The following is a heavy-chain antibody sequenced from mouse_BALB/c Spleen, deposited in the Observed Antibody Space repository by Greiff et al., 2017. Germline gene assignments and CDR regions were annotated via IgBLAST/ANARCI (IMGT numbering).Heavy chain of an antibody. V-gene: IGHV14-3*02. CDR3: ARKVYDGYFYAMDY. CDR2: IDPANGNT. CDR1: GFNIKDTY. J-gene: IGHJ4*01. Sequence: EVKLVESGAELVKPGASVKLSCTASGFNIKDTYMHWVKQRPEQGLEWIGRIDPANGNTKYDPKFQGKATITADTSSNTAYLQLSSLTSEDTAVYYCARKVYDGYFYAMDYWGQGTSVTVSS. D-gene: IGHD2-3*01.